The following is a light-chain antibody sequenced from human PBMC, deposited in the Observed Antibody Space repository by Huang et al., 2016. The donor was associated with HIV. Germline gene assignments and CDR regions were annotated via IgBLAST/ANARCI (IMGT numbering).Light chain of an antibody. CDR3: QQYDNLYT. Sequence: DIQMTQSPSSLSASVGDRVTITCQASQDISNYLNWYQQKPGKAPKVLIYHASNLETGVPSRFSGNGSGTDFSLTISSLQPEDIATYYCQQYDNLYTFGQGTKLEIK. J-gene: IGKJ2*01. V-gene: IGKV1-33*01. CDR2: HAS. CDR1: QDISNY.